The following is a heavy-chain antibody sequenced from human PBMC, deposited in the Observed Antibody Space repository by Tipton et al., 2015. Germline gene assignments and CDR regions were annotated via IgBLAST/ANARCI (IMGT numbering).Heavy chain of an antibody. CDR1: GGSFSGYY. V-gene: IGHV4-34*01. D-gene: IGHD4-17*01. Sequence: TLSLTCAVYGGSFSGYYWSWIRQPPGKGLEWIGEINHSGSTNYSPSLKSRVTISVDTSKNQFSLNLTSVTAADTALYYCANLYVDYDYWGQGTLVTVSS. CDR3: ANLYVDYDY. J-gene: IGHJ4*02. CDR2: INHSGST.